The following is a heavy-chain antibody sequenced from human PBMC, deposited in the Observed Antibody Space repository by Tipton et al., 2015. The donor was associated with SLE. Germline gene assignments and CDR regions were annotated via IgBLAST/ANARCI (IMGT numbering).Heavy chain of an antibody. V-gene: IGHV3-9*01. J-gene: IGHJ6*03. CDR3: AREPHYYYYMDV. CDR1: GFTLNDYV. Sequence: SLRLSCAASGFTLNDYVIHWVRQVPGKGLEWVSGISWNGGVIGYADSVKGRFTVSRDNAKSSLYLQMNNLRAEDTASYYCAREPHYYYYMDVWGKGTTVTVSS. CDR2: ISWNGGVI.